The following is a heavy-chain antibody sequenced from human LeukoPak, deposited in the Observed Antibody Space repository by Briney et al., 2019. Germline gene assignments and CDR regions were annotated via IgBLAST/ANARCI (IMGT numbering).Heavy chain of an antibody. Sequence: GASVKVSCKASGGTFSSYAISWVRQAPGQGLEWMGRIIPILGIANYAQKFQGRVTMTRDTSISTAYMELSRLRSDDTAVYYCARDKIFGVVNIFDYWGQGTLVTVSS. CDR1: GGTFSSYA. CDR3: ARDKIFGVVNIFDY. J-gene: IGHJ4*02. D-gene: IGHD3-3*01. CDR2: IIPILGIA. V-gene: IGHV1-69*04.